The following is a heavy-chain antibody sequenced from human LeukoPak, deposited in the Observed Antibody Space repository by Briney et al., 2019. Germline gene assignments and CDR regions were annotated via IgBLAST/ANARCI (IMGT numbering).Heavy chain of an antibody. CDR1: GGSISSSNYY. Sequence: PSETLSLTCTVSGGSISSSNYYWGWFRQPPGKGLEWFGSLYSSGSTYYNPSLKSRVTISVDTSKNQFSLKLTSVTAADTALYYCARSRDSRGNYAFDYWGQGALVTVSS. D-gene: IGHD1-26*01. CDR3: ARSRDSRGNYAFDY. V-gene: IGHV4-39*01. CDR2: LYSSGST. J-gene: IGHJ4*02.